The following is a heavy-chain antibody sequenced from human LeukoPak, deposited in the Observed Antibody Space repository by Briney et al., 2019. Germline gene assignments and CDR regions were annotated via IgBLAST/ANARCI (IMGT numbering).Heavy chain of an antibody. D-gene: IGHD1-26*01. J-gene: IGHJ4*02. CDR1: GFTFSSYS. Sequence: GGSLRLSCAASGFTFSSYSMNWVRQAPGKGLEWASYISSSSSTIYYADSVKGRFTISRDNAKNPLYLQMNSLRDEDTAVYYCARDQLRDSGSYYGLAWGQGTLVTVSS. V-gene: IGHV3-48*02. CDR3: ARDQLRDSGSYYGLA. CDR2: ISSSSSTI.